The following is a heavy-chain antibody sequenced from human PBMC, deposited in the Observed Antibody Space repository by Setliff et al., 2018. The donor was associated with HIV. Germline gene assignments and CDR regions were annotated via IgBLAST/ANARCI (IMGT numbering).Heavy chain of an antibody. Sequence: SVKVSCKASGGTFSSYAITVVRQAPGQGPEWMGGIIPIYGTPNYAQRFQGRVTITADESTSTAYMDLSSLTSDDTAVYYCATSPRGTYYYILSGRPRGWFDPWGQGTLVTVSS. D-gene: IGHD3-9*01. V-gene: IGHV1-69*13. CDR1: GGTFSSYA. CDR2: IIPIYGTP. CDR3: ATSPRGTYYYILSGRPRGWFDP. J-gene: IGHJ5*02.